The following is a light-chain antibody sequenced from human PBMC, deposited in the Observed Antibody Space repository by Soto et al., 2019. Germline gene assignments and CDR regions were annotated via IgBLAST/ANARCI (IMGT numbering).Light chain of an antibody. J-gene: IGKJ1*01. V-gene: IGKV3-15*01. Sequence: EIAMTQSPATLSVSPGERATLSCRASQSVSSNLAWYQQKPGQAPRLLVYGASTRATGIPARFSGSGSGTEFTLTISSLQSEDSAVYYCQEYSAWWTFGQGTKVEIK. CDR3: QEYSAWWT. CDR1: QSVSSN. CDR2: GAS.